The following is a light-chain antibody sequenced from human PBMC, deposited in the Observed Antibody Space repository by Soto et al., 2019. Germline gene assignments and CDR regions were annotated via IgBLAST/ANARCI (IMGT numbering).Light chain of an antibody. CDR1: QSISGW. Sequence: DXRMTQSPCALSASVGDRVTITCLAIQSISGWFAWFLQKPGKAPKLLIYDDSILESGVPSRLSGSGSGKEFPITITSLQPDDFATYYCHQYVFYRGTFGQGTKVDIK. V-gene: IGKV1-5*01. J-gene: IGKJ1*01. CDR2: DDS. CDR3: HQYVFYRGT.